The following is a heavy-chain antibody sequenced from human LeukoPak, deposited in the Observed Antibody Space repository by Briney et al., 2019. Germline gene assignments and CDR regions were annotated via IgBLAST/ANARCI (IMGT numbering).Heavy chain of an antibody. CDR2: IYHSGST. V-gene: IGHV4-4*02. D-gene: IGHD3-22*01. Sequence: SETLSLTCAVSGGSISSSNWWSWVRQPPGKGLEWIGEIYHSGSTNYNPSLKSRVTISVDKSKNQFSLNLSSVTAADTAVYYCARVSMIVVAGYYFDYWGQGTMVTVSS. J-gene: IGHJ4*03. CDR1: GGSISSSNW. CDR3: ARVSMIVVAGYYFDY.